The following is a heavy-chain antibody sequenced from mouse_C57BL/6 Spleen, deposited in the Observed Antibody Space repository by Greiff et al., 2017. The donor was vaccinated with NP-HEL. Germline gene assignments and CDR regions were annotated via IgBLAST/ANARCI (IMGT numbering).Heavy chain of an antibody. J-gene: IGHJ4*01. CDR1: GFTFSSYA. V-gene: IGHV5-9-1*02. CDR3: TLTSLARGYAMDY. CDR2: ISSGGDYI. Sequence: EVKLVESGEGLVKPGGSLKLSCAASGFTFSSYAMSWVRQTPEKRLEWVAYISSGGDYIYYADTVQGRFTISRDNARNTLYLQMSSLKSEDTAMYYCTLTSLARGYAMDYWGQGTSVTVSS. D-gene: IGHD6-2*01.